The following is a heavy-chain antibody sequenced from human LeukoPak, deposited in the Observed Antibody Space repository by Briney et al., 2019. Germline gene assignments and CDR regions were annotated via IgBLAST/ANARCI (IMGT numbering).Heavy chain of an antibody. CDR2: IDNDGSDT. J-gene: IGHJ3*02. CDR1: GFTFSSYW. Sequence: GGSLRLSCAASGFTFSSYWIHWVRQAPGKGLAWVSRIDNDGSDTIFADSLKCRFTLSRDNANNTVYLQMNSLRAEDTAVYYCARGGFHHGFDIWGQGTMVTVS. D-gene: IGHD1-14*01. CDR3: ARGGFHHGFDI. V-gene: IGHV3-74*01.